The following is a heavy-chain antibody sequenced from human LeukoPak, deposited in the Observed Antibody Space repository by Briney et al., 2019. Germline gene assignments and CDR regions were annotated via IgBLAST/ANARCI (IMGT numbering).Heavy chain of an antibody. CDR2: IYYSGST. V-gene: IGHV4-59*08. CDR1: GGSISSYC. CDR3: ARQDYSGTYLFDC. D-gene: IGHD1-26*01. Sequence: SETLSLTSTVSGGSISSYCWSWIRQPPGKGLEWIGYIYYSGSTNYNPSLKSRVTISVDTPKNQFSLKLTSVTATDTAVYYCARQDYSGTYLFDCWGQGTLVTVSS. J-gene: IGHJ4*02.